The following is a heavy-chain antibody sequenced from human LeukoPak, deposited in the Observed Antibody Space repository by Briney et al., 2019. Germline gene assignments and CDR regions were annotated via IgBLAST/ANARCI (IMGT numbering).Heavy chain of an antibody. J-gene: IGHJ5*02. CDR1: GYTFTGYY. D-gene: IGHD3-22*01. CDR3: ARDYYDSSGYSSLNWFDP. V-gene: IGHV1-2*02. Sequence: ASVKVSCKASGYTFTGYYMHWVRQAPGQGLEWMGWINPNSGGTNYAQKFQGRVTMTRDTSISTAYMELRSLRSDDTAVYYCARDYYDSSGYSSLNWFDPWGQGTLVTVSS. CDR2: INPNSGGT.